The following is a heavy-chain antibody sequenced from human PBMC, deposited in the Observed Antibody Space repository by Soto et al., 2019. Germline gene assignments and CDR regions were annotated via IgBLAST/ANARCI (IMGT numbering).Heavy chain of an antibody. Sequence: QEQLVQSGAEVKKPGSSVKVSCKASGGIFSSYAISWVRQAPGQGLEWMGGIIPIFGTANYAQKFQGRVTITAGESTNTAYMVLSSLKSEDTAMYSGARVCSVYVWFNEFWGQGTLVSVSS. J-gene: IGHJ4*02. V-gene: IGHV1-69*01. D-gene: IGHD3-22*01. CDR2: IIPIFGTA. CDR3: ARVCSVYVWFNEF. CDR1: GGIFSSYA.